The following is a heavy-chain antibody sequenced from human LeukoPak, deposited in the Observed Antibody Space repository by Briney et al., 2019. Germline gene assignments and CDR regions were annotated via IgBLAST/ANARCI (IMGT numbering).Heavy chain of an antibody. V-gene: IGHV1-8*03. CDR1: GYTFTGYY. D-gene: IGHD6-13*01. CDR3: ATYSSSWYLDY. J-gene: IGHJ4*02. CDR2: MNPNSGNT. Sequence: ASVKVSCKASGYTFTGYYMHWVRQAPGQGLEWMGWMNPNSGNTGYAQKFQGRVTITRNTSISTAYMELSSLRSEDTAVYYCATYSSSWYLDYWGQGTLVTVSS.